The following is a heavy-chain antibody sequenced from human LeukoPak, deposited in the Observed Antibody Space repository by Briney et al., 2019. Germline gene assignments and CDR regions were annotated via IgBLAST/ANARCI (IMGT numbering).Heavy chain of an antibody. CDR2: IYHSGST. CDR1: GRSISSSNW. D-gene: IGHD3-22*01. V-gene: IGHV4-4*02. Sequence: SGTLSLTCAVSGRSISSSNWWSWVRQPPGKGLEWIGEIYHSGSTNYNPSLKSRVTISVDKSKNQFSLKLSSVTAADTAVYFCARGPYSYDSSGAFDIWGQGTMVTVSS. J-gene: IGHJ3*02. CDR3: ARGPYSYDSSGAFDI.